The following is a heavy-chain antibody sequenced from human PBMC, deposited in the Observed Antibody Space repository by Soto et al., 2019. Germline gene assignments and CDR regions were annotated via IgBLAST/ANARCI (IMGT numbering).Heavy chain of an antibody. CDR1: GYIFTSYY. CDR2: INPFDGSR. J-gene: IGHJ4*01. D-gene: IGHD3-10*01. Sequence: ASVKVSCKASGYIFTSYYIHWVRQAPGQGLEWMGWINPFDGSRMFAQSFQGRVTMTRDTSTSTVYMEVSSLRSEDTAVYYCSRVGPGETSPFDHLG. V-gene: IGHV1-46*03. CDR3: SRVGPGETSPFDH.